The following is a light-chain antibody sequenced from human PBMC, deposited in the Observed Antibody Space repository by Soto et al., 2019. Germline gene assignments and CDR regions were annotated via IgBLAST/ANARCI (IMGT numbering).Light chain of an antibody. CDR1: QSITNY. V-gene: IGKV1-39*01. J-gene: IGKJ2*01. CDR3: QQSDSNPYT. Sequence: DIQMTQAPSSLSASVGDRVTITCRASQSITNYLNWYQQKPGKAPKLLIYAASSLQSGVPSRFSGGGSGTDFTLTISSLQPEDFATYYCQQSDSNPYTFGQGTNLEIK. CDR2: AAS.